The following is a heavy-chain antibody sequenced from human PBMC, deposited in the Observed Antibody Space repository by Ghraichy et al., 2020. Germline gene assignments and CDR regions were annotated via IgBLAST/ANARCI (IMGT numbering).Heavy chain of an antibody. Sequence: GGSLRLSCAASGFTFNIYAMSWVRQAPGQGLEWVSSISGGGETTFYPDSVRGRFTMSRDNSKNTLYLQMNSLRVEDTAIYYCAKKGGSAAVGATYWFDPWGQGTLVTVSS. CDR3: AKKGGSAAVGATYWFDP. J-gene: IGHJ5*02. CDR2: ISGGGETT. CDR1: GFTFNIYA. V-gene: IGHV3-23*01. D-gene: IGHD6-25*01.